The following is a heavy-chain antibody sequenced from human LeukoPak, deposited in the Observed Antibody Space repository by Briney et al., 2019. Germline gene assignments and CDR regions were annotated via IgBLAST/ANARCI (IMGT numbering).Heavy chain of an antibody. CDR1: GFSFPYG. CDR3: AKDLYYYDSSGYYVDAFDI. Sequence: GGSLRLSCEASGFSFPYGMSWVRQAPGKGLEWVSGITNSGENTYYADSVKGRFTISRDNSKNTLYLQMNSLRAEDTAVYYCAKDLYYYDSSGYYVDAFDIWGQGTMVTVSS. V-gene: IGHV3-23*01. CDR2: ITNSGENT. D-gene: IGHD3-22*01. J-gene: IGHJ3*02.